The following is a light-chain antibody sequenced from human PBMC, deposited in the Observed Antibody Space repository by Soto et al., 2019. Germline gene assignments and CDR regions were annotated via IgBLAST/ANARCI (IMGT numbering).Light chain of an antibody. CDR3: AAWDDSLNGPV. CDR1: SSNIGSNI. J-gene: IGLJ2*01. V-gene: IGLV1-44*01. CDR2: SNN. Sequence: QSVLTQPPSASGTPGQRVTISCSGSSSNIGSNIVSWYQQFPGMAPKLLIYSNNQRPSGVPDRFSGSKSGTSASLAISGLQSEDEADYYCAAWDDSLNGPVFGGGTKLTVL.